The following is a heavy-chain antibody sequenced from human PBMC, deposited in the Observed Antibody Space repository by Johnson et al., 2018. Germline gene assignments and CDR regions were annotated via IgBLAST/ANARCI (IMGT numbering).Heavy chain of an antibody. J-gene: IGHJ3*02. D-gene: IGHD2-15*01. CDR1: GFTVSSYG. Sequence: QVQLVESGGGVVQPGRSLRLSCAASGFTVSSYGMHWVRQAPGKGLEWVAVISYDGSDKYYADSVKGRCTVSRDKSKNTMYLEMNSRRGEDTAVYYCAKGGGRYCRDGSCYSYPDAFDIWGQGTMVTVSS. CDR2: ISYDGSDK. CDR3: AKGGGRYCRDGSCYSYPDAFDI. V-gene: IGHV3-30*18.